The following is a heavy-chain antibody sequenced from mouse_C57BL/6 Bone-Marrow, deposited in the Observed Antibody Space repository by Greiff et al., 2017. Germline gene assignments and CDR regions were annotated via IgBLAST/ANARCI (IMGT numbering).Heavy chain of an antibody. CDR3: ARQRRDEFAY. J-gene: IGHJ3*01. Sequence: EVKLVESGGDLVKPGGSLKLSCAASGFTFSSYGMSWVRQTPDKRLEWVATISSGGSYTYYPDSVKGRFTISRDNAKNTLYLQMSSLKSEDTAMYYCARQRRDEFAYWGQGTLVTVSA. V-gene: IGHV5-6*01. CDR1: GFTFSSYG. CDR2: ISSGGSYT. D-gene: IGHD3-3*01.